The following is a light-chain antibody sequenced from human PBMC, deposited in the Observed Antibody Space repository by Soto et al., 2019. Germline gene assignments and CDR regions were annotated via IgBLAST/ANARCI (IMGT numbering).Light chain of an antibody. V-gene: IGKV1-5*03. CDR3: QQYNSPKT. CDR2: KAS. J-gene: IGKJ1*01. Sequence: DIQMTQAPSTLSASLGDRVTITCRASQSISSWLAWYQQKPGKAPKLLIYKASSLESGVPSRFSGSGSGTEFTLTISSLQPDDFATYYCQQYNSPKTFGQGTKVDI. CDR1: QSISSW.